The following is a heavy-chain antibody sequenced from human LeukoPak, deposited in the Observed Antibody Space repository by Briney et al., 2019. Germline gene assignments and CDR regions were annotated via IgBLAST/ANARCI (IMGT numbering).Heavy chain of an antibody. CDR2: ISSSSSYI. D-gene: IGHD6-19*01. Sequence: GGSLRLSCAASGFTFSSYSMNWVRQAPGKGLEWVSSISSSSSYIYYADSVKGRFTISRDNAKNSLYLQMNSLRAEDTAVYYCARGHIAVAGTNSDYWGQGTLVTVSS. CDR1: GFTFSSYS. CDR3: ARGHIAVAGTNSDY. V-gene: IGHV3-21*01. J-gene: IGHJ4*02.